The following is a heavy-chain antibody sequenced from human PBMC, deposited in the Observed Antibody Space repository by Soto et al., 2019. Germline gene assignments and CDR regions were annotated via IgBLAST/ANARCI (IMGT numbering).Heavy chain of an antibody. CDR2: MNPSNGNT. CDR3: ARTFDPRDGGGTWFDP. Sequence: QVLLVQSGADVRNPGASVKVSCKASGYTFTSYDFNWVRQAPGQGLEWMGWMNPSNGNTGYAEKVQGRVTLTRDTSLGTAYMELNSLKSEDTAVYYCARTFDPRDGGGTWFDPGAREPWSSSPQ. D-gene: IGHD3-16*01. J-gene: IGHJ5*02. V-gene: IGHV1-8*01. CDR1: GYTFTSYD.